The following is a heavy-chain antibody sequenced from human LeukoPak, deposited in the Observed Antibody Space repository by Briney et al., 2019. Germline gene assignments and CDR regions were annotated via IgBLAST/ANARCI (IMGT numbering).Heavy chain of an antibody. Sequence: SVKVSCKASGGTFSSYAISWVRQAPGQGLEWMGGIIPIFGTANYAQKFQGRVTITAAGSTSTAYMELSSLRSEDTAVYYWARSPITMVRGDPNYYFDYWGQGTLVTVSS. CDR3: ARSPITMVRGDPNYYFDY. CDR1: GGTFSSYA. J-gene: IGHJ4*02. V-gene: IGHV1-69*01. D-gene: IGHD3-10*01. CDR2: IIPIFGTA.